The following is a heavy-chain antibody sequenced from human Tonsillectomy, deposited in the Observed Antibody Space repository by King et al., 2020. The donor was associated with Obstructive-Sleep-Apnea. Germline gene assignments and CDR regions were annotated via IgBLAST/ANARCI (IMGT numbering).Heavy chain of an antibody. Sequence: VQLVESGGGLVKPGGSLRLSCAASGFTFSDYYMTWIRQAPGKGLEWVSYISPSSSYISYADSVKGRFTISRDNAKNSLYLLMNSLRDDDTGVYYCARDGIAAAGTSPYWGQGTLVTVSS. CDR3: ARDGIAAAGTSPY. V-gene: IGHV3-11*05. D-gene: IGHD6-13*01. J-gene: IGHJ4*02. CDR2: ISPSSSYI. CDR1: GFTFSDYY.